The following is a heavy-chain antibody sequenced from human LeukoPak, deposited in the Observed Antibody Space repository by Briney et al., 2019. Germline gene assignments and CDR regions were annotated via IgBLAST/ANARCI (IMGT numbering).Heavy chain of an antibody. CDR3: TTRSSDDSSGYYI. V-gene: IGHV3-73*01. J-gene: IGHJ4*02. Sequence: GGSLRLSCAASMFIFSGSAMHCVRQASGKGLEWVGRIRNKANTYATAYSTSVKGRFTISRDDSKNTAYLQMNSLKTEDTVVDYWTTRSSDDSSGYYIWGQGTLVTVSS. CDR2: IRNKANTYAT. D-gene: IGHD3-22*01. CDR1: MFIFSGSA.